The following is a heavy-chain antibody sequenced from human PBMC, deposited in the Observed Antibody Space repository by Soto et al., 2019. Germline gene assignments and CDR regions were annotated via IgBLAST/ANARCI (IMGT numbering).Heavy chain of an antibody. D-gene: IGHD3-10*01. V-gene: IGHV1-69*02. J-gene: IGHJ5*02. CDR3: ARGRFGELSRFCRIPYHHIYSIHPNWFDP. CDR1: GGTFSSYT. CDR2: IIPILGIA. Sequence: QVQLVQSGAEVKKPGSSVKVSCKASGGTFSSYTISWVRQAPGQGLEWMGRIIPILGIANYAQKFQGRVTITADKSTSTAYMELSSLRSEDTAVYYCARGRFGELSRFCRIPYHHIYSIHPNWFDPWGQGTLVTVSS.